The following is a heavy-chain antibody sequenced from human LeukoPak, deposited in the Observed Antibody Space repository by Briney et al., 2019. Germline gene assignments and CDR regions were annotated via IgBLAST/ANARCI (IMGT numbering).Heavy chain of an antibody. CDR1: GVSINSYY. CDR2: IYYTGST. Sequence: SETLSLTCTVSGVSINSYYWSWVRQPPGKGLEWFAYIYYTGSTNYNPSLKSRVTISVDTSKNQFSLKLSSVTAADTAVYYCARRRETYYYDSSGRRFNWFDPWGQGTLVTVSS. CDR3: ARRRETYYYDSSGRRFNWFDP. J-gene: IGHJ5*02. V-gene: IGHV4-59*12. D-gene: IGHD3-22*01.